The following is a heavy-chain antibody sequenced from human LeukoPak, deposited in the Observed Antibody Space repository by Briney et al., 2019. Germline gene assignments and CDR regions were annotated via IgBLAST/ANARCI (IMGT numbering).Heavy chain of an antibody. J-gene: IGHJ3*02. CDR3: AKGTGAVDAFDI. Sequence: GGSLRLSCAASGFTFDDYAMHWVRQAPGKGLEWVSGISWNSGSIGYADSVKGRFTISRDNAKNSLYLQMNSLRAEDTALYYCAKGTGAVDAFDIWGQGTMVTVSS. CDR2: ISWNSGSI. D-gene: IGHD1-1*01. V-gene: IGHV3-9*01. CDR1: GFTFDDYA.